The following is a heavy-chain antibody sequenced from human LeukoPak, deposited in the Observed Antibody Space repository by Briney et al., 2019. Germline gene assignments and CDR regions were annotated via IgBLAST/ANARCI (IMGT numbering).Heavy chain of an antibody. D-gene: IGHD1-1*01. CDR3: ARGPGVARYHSGWFDP. J-gene: IGHJ5*02. V-gene: IGHV4-31*03. CDR1: GGSISSGGYY. Sequence: PSQTLSLTCTVSGGSISSGGYYWSCIRPHPGKGLEWIGYIYYSGSTYYNPSLKSRFTISVDTSKNQFSLKLSSVTAADTAVYYCARGPGVARYHSGWFDPWGQGTLVTVSS. CDR2: IYYSGST.